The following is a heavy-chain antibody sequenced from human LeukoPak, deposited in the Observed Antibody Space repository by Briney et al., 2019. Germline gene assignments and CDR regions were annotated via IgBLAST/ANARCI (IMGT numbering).Heavy chain of an antibody. CDR1: GFTFIDYY. CDR2: ISSSSSDR. J-gene: IGHJ4*02. CDR3: ARSQYYLDS. V-gene: IGHV3-11*06. Sequence: GGSLRLSCAASGFTFIDYYMSWIRQVPGKGLEWVSYISSSSSDRNHADSVKGRFTISRDNAKNSMYLQMNSLRAEDTAVYFCARSQYYLDSWGQGTLVTVSS.